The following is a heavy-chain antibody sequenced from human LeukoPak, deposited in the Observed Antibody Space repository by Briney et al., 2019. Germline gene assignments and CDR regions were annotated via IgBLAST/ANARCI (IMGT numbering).Heavy chain of an antibody. CDR1: GFTVSADY. J-gene: IGHJ6*02. CDR3: RAYDTSGYLGAYNLDV. Sequence: GSLRLSCAASGFTVSADYMSWVRQAPGKGLDWVSIIYSSAYIYYADFVKGRFTISRDNSKNMLYLQMNNLRAEDTAVYYCRAYDTSGYLGAYNLDVWGQGTTVTVSS. CDR2: IYSSAYI. D-gene: IGHD3-22*01. V-gene: IGHV3-66*01.